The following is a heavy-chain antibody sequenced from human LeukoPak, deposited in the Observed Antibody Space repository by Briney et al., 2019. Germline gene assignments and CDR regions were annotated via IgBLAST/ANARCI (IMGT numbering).Heavy chain of an antibody. D-gene: IGHD3-22*01. J-gene: IGHJ4*02. CDR1: GYSISSGYY. Sequence: SETLSLTCAVSGYSISSGYYWGWIRQPPGKGLEWIGSIYHSGSTYYNPSLKSRVTISVGTSKNQFSLKLSSVTAADTAVYYCARGPRDYYDSSGYYWSGYYFDYWGQGTLVTVSS. CDR3: ARGPRDYYDSSGYYWSGYYFDY. CDR2: IYHSGST. V-gene: IGHV4-38-2*01.